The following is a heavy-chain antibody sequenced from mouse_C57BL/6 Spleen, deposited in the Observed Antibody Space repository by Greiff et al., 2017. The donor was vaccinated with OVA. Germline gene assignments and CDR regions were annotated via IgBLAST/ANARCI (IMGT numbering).Heavy chain of an antibody. CDR3: ARDDYDVRNYFDY. CDR1: GYTFTSYW. CDR2: IDPSDSYT. J-gene: IGHJ2*01. Sequence: QVQLQQSGAELVMPGASVKLSCKASGYTFTSYWMHWVKQRPGQGLEWIGEIDPSDSYTNYNQKFKGKSTLTVDKSSSTAYMQLSSLTSEDSAVYYCARDDYDVRNYFDYWGQGTTLTVSS. V-gene: IGHV1-69*01. D-gene: IGHD2-4*01.